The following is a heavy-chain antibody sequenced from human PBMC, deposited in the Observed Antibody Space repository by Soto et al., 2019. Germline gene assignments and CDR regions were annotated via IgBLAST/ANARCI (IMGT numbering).Heavy chain of an antibody. D-gene: IGHD1-7*01. CDR1: GFSFSSDS. Sequence: GGSLRLSCAASGFSFSSDSMGWVRQAPGKGLEWVSSISSSGSFKNYADSVKGRFTISRDNSKNSLYLQMNSLKDEDTAVYYCARDPPTGTTLDWVDSWGQGTLVTSPQ. V-gene: IGHV3-21*01. CDR3: ARDPPTGTTLDWVDS. CDR2: ISSSGSFK. J-gene: IGHJ5*01.